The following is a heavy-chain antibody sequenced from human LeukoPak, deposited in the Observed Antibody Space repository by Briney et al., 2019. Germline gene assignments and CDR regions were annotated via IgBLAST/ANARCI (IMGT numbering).Heavy chain of an antibody. J-gene: IGHJ4*02. CDR3: ADFRWGREFWSGFY. Sequence: PGRSLRLSCAASGFTFSSYAMHWVRQAPGKGLEWVAVISYDGSNKYYADSVKGRFTISRDNSKNTLYLQMNSLRAEDTAVYYCADFRWGREFWSGFYWGQGTLVTVSS. CDR2: ISYDGSNK. V-gene: IGHV3-30-3*01. D-gene: IGHD3-3*01. CDR1: GFTFSSYA.